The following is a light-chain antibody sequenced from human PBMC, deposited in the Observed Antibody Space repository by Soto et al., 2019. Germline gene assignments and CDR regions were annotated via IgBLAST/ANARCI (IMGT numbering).Light chain of an antibody. J-gene: IGKJ1*01. Sequence: EIVLTQSPGTLSLSPGERATLSCRASQSVSNRYLAWYQQTPGQPPRLLMSGASSRATAIPDRFSGSGSGTDFTLTISRLESEDFAVYFCQQYGESPWTFGQGTKVEIK. CDR2: GAS. V-gene: IGKV3-20*01. CDR1: QSVSNRY. CDR3: QQYGESPWT.